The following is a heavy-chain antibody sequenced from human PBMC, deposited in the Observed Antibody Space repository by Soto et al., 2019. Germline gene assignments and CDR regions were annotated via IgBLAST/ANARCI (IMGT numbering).Heavy chain of an antibody. J-gene: IGHJ4*02. D-gene: IGHD3-22*01. Sequence: SLPLSCAASEFPVNSYTMSVFRQATGKGLEWVSAISGSGGSTCYADSVKGRFTISRDNSKHTLYLQMNSLRAEDTAVYDCAKVPPNYYDSSASDYWGQGTLVTVSS. CDR2: ISGSGGST. CDR1: EFPVNSYT. V-gene: IGHV3-23*01. CDR3: AKVPPNYYDSSASDY.